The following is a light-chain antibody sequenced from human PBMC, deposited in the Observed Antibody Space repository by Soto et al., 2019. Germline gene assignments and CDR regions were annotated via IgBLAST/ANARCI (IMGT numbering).Light chain of an antibody. CDR3: QQTGSSPPT. V-gene: IGKV3-20*01. J-gene: IGKJ4*01. CDR1: QSVSTNF. CDR2: GAS. Sequence: EIMLTQSPGTLSLSPGERANLSCRASQSVSTNFLAWYQQKPGQAPRLLINGASSRENGIPDRFSGSGSGTDFTLTIDSLEPEDFAVYFCQQTGSSPPTFGGGTKVAIK.